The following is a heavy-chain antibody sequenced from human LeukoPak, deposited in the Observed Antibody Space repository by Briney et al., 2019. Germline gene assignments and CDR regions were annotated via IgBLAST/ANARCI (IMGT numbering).Heavy chain of an antibody. D-gene: IGHD4-11*01. J-gene: IGHJ6*03. Sequence: GGSLRLSCAASGFTVSDNYMSWVRQVPGKGLEWVSVIYSGGTTYYADSVKGRFTISRDNSKNTLYLQMNSLRAEDTAVYYCARDREVNYIYYYMDVWGKGTTVTVSS. CDR1: GFTVSDNY. V-gene: IGHV3-66*01. CDR2: IYSGGTT. CDR3: ARDREVNYIYYYMDV.